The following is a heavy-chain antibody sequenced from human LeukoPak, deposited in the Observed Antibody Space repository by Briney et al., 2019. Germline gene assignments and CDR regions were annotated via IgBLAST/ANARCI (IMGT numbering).Heavy chain of an antibody. CDR3: ARGLAAFRDYYGSGSLDY. D-gene: IGHD3-10*01. Sequence: GGSLRLSCAASGFTFSSYWMSWVRQAPGKGLEWVANIKQDGSEKYYVDSVKGRFTIPRDNAKNSLYLQMNSLGAEDTAVYYCARGLAAFRDYYGSGSLDYWGQGALVTVSS. J-gene: IGHJ4*02. CDR2: IKQDGSEK. CDR1: GFTFSSYW. V-gene: IGHV3-7*01.